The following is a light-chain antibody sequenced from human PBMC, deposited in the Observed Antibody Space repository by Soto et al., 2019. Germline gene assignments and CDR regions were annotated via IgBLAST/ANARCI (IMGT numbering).Light chain of an antibody. CDR3: SSFTSSITYV. CDR2: DVT. J-gene: IGLJ1*01. Sequence: QSVLTQPASVSGSPGQSITIPCTGTSSDVGGYNSVSWYRQDPGKAPKLIIYDVTYRPSGVSNRFSGSKSGNTASLTISGLQSEEEADYHCSSFTSSITYVFGTGTKLTVL. CDR1: SSDVGGYNS. V-gene: IGLV2-14*01.